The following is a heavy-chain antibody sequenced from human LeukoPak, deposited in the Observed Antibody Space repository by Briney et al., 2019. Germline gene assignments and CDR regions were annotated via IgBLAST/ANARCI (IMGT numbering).Heavy chain of an antibody. V-gene: IGHV1-46*01. D-gene: IGHD2-2*01. CDR3: ARAPSYCSSTSCYYEPFDY. CDR2: INPSGGST. CDR1: GYTFTSYY. J-gene: IGHJ4*02. Sequence: ASVKVSCKASGYTFTSYYMHWVRQAPGQGLEWMGIINPSGGSTSYAQKFQGRVTMTRDMSTSTVDMELSSLRSEGTAVYYCARAPSYCSSTSCYYEPFDYWGQGTLVTVSS.